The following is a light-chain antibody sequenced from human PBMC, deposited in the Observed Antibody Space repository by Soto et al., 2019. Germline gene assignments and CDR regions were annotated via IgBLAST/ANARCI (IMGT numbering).Light chain of an antibody. CDR1: QSISDT. CDR2: SAS. V-gene: IGKV3-15*01. J-gene: IGKJ5*01. Sequence: DIVLTQSPATLSFSPGERCTLSWRASQSISDTLAWYQQKPGQAPRLLIYSASRGATGFPARFSGSGSGTDFTLTISSLQPEDFATYYCQQLNSYPITFGQGTRLEIK. CDR3: QQLNSYPIT.